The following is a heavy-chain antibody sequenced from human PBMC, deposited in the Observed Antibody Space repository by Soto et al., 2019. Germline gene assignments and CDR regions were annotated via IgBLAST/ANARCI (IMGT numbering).Heavy chain of an antibody. V-gene: IGHV1-8*01. CDR2: VNPNSGNT. Sequence: GASVKVSCTFSGYTFNKYDINWVRQAPGQGLEWMGWVNPNSGNTAFAQKFQGRGTMTRNTSISTAYMELSSLRPEDTAVYYCPREERFWSYTVRYDYWGQGTLVTVSS. J-gene: IGHJ4*02. D-gene: IGHD3-3*01. CDR3: PREERFWSYTVRYDY. CDR1: GYTFNKYD.